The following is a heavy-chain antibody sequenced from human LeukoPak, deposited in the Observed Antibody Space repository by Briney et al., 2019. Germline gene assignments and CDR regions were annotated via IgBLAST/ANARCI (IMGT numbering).Heavy chain of an antibody. V-gene: IGHV1-69*05. CDR1: GGTFSSYA. D-gene: IGHD6-19*01. CDR3: AVIAVAGKSDP. CDR2: IIPIFGTA. Sequence: AASVKVSCKASGGTFSSYAISWVRQAPGQGLEWMGRIIPIFGTANYVQKFQGRVTITTDESTSTAYMELSSLRSEDTAVYYCAVIAVAGKSDPWGQGTLVTVSS. J-gene: IGHJ5*02.